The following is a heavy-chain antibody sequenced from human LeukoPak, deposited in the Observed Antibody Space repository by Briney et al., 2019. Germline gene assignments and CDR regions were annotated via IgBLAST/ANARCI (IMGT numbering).Heavy chain of an antibody. CDR3: AKAPSSSGWIPFDY. CDR2: ISGSDGST. V-gene: IGHV3-23*01. J-gene: IGHJ4*02. D-gene: IGHD6-19*01. CDR1: GFTFSSYA. Sequence: GGSLRLSCAASGFTFSSYAMSWVRQAPGKGLEWVSGISGSDGSTNYADSVKGRFTISRENSKNTLYLQMNSLRAEDTAVYYCAKAPSSSGWIPFDYWGQGTLVTVSS.